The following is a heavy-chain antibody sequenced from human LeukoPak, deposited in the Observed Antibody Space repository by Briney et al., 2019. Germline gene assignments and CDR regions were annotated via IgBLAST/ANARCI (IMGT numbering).Heavy chain of an antibody. J-gene: IGHJ4*02. V-gene: IGHV3-30*02. CDR3: AKTAAIVVVVAANDY. Sequence: GGSLRLSCAASGFTFSSYGMHWVRQAPGKGLEWVAFIRYDGSNKYYADSVKGRFTISRDNSKNTLYLQMNGLRAEDTAVYYCAKTAAIVVVVAANDYWGQGTLVTVSS. D-gene: IGHD2-15*01. CDR2: IRYDGSNK. CDR1: GFTFSSYG.